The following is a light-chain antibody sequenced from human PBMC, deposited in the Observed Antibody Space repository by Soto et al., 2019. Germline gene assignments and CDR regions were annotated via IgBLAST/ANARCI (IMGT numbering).Light chain of an antibody. CDR1: QGISSC. CDR3: QQANRFPLT. V-gene: IGKV1-12*01. Sequence: DIEMTQSPSSVSGSVGDRATLTCRASQGISSCLAWYQQKPGQAPKLLIYAASSLPTGVPSRFSGSGSGTDFTLTISSLQPEDFATYYCQQANRFPLTFGHGTRVEIK. CDR2: AAS. J-gene: IGKJ5*01.